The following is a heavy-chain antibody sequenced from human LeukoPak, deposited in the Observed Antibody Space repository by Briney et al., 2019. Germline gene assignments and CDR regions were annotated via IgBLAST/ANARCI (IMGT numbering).Heavy chain of an antibody. V-gene: IGHV1-69*04. CDR1: GGTFSSSA. CDR3: ARDDGGSNDY. CDR2: IIPVLGIA. Sequence: ASVKVSCKASGGTFSSSAISWVRQAPGQGLEWMGRIIPVLGIANYAQKFQGRVTITADESTSTAYMELSSLRSEDTAVYYCARDDGGSNDYWGQGTLVTVSS. J-gene: IGHJ4*02. D-gene: IGHD3-16*01.